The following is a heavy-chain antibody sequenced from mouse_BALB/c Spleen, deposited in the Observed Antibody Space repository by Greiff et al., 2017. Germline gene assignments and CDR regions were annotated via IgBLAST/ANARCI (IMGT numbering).Heavy chain of an antibody. CDR3: AREGRDVFDY. J-gene: IGHJ2*01. V-gene: IGHV3-2*02. CDR2: ISYSGST. CDR1: GYSITSDYA. Sequence: EVQLVESGPGLVKPSQSLSLTCTVTGYSITSDYAWNWIRQFPGNKLEWMGYISYSGSTSYNPSLKSRISITRDTSKNQFFLQLNSVTTEDTATYYCAREGRDVFDYWGQGTTLTVSS.